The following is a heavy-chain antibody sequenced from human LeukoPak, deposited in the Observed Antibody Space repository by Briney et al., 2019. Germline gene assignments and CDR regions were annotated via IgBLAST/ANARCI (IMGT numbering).Heavy chain of an antibody. CDR2: IYGSGQTT. CDR3: AKGSVNYDILTGYYFDY. V-gene: IGHV3-23*01. Sequence: GGSLRLSCVASGFTSTIYAMTWVRQAPGKGLEWVSGIYGSGQTTYYADSVKGRFTISRDNSKNTPYLQMSSLRLGDTAVYYCAKGSVNYDILTGYYFDYWGQGTLVTVSS. CDR1: GFTSTIYA. D-gene: IGHD3-9*01. J-gene: IGHJ4*02.